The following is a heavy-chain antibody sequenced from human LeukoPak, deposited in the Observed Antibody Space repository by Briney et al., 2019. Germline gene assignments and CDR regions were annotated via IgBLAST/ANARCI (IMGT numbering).Heavy chain of an antibody. V-gene: IGHV3-66*01. D-gene: IGHD4-23*01. Sequence: GGSLRLSCAASGFTVSSNYMGWVRQAPGKGLEWVSVIYSGGSTYYADSVKGRFTISRDNSKNTLYLQMNSLRAEDTAVYYCASGGNSVLYYYYGMDVWGQGTTVTVSS. CDR2: IYSGGST. CDR1: GFTVSSNY. CDR3: ASGGNSVLYYYYGMDV. J-gene: IGHJ6*02.